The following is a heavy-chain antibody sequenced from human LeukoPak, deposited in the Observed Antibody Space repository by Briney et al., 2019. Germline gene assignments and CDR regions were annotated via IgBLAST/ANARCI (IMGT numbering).Heavy chain of an antibody. CDR2: INHSGST. J-gene: IGHJ4*02. D-gene: IGHD4-17*01. Sequence: SETLSLTCAVYGGSFSGYYWSWIRQPPGKGLEWIGEINHSGSTNYNPSLKSRVTISVDTSKNQFPLKLSSVTAADTAVYYCARWGMTTVTFDYWGQGTLVTVSS. V-gene: IGHV4-34*01. CDR3: ARWGMTTVTFDY. CDR1: GGSFSGYY.